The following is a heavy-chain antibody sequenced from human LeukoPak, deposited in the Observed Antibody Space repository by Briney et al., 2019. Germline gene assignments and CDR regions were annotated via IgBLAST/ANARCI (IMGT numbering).Heavy chain of an antibody. Sequence: GASVKVSCKASGYTFTGYYMHWVRQAPGQGLEWMGGINPNSGGTNYAQKFQGRVTMTRDTSISTAYMELSRLRSDDTAVYYCARGPLGSGSPFDYWGQGTLVTVSS. J-gene: IGHJ4*02. CDR1: GYTFTGYY. CDR3: ARGPLGSGSPFDY. CDR2: INPNSGGT. D-gene: IGHD3-10*01. V-gene: IGHV1-2*02.